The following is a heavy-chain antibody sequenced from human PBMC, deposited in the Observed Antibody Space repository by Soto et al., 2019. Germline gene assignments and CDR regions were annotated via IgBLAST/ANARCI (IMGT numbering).Heavy chain of an antibody. J-gene: IGHJ2*01. V-gene: IGHV1-69*01. D-gene: IGHD2-15*01. Sequence: QVQLVQSGAEVKKPGSSVKVSCKASGGTFSSYAISWVRQAPGQGLEWMGGIIPIFGTANYAQKFQGRVTITGDESTSRAYMELSSLRSEDTALYYCARDPGLYCSGGSCRGWYFDLWGRGTLVTVST. CDR1: GGTFSSYA. CDR2: IIPIFGTA. CDR3: ARDPGLYCSGGSCRGWYFDL.